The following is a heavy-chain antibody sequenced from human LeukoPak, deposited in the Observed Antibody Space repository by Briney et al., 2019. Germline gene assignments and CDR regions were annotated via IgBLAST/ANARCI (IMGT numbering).Heavy chain of an antibody. CDR2: INHSGST. J-gene: IGHJ4*02. CDR3: ARADPFDY. V-gene: IGHV4-34*01. Sequence: PSETLSLTCAVYGGSFSGYYWSWIRQPPGKGLEWIGEINHSGSTNYNPSLKSRVTISVDTSKNQFSLKLSPVTAADTAVYYCARADPFDYWGQGTLVTVSS. CDR1: GGSFSGYY.